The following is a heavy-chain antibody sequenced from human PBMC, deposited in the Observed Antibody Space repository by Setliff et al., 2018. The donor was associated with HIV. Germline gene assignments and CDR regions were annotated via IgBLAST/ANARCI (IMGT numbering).Heavy chain of an antibody. Sequence: SETLSLTCDFSGSSITTTYFWAWIRLPPGKGLEWVGSHYHDGTSFYNPSLKSRVTVSLDTSKNQFSLKLHSVTAADTAVYYCARRAGNWGLNWFDPWGQGTQVTVSS. J-gene: IGHJ5*02. CDR2: HYHDGTS. CDR1: GSSITTTYF. CDR3: ARRAGNWGLNWFDP. V-gene: IGHV4-38-2*01. D-gene: IGHD3-10*01.